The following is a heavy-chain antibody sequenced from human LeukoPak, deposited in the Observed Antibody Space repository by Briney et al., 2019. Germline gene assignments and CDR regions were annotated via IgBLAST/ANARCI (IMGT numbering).Heavy chain of an antibody. CDR3: AREDSLGSGWSPGFDY. J-gene: IGHJ4*02. CDR1: GGSISSYS. Sequence: SETLSLTCTVSGGSISSYSWSWIRQPPGKGLEWIGYIYYSGSTNYNPSLKSRVTISVDTSKNQFSLKLSSVTAADTAVYYCAREDSLGSGWSPGFDYWGRGTLVTVSS. CDR2: IYYSGST. V-gene: IGHV4-59*01. D-gene: IGHD6-19*01.